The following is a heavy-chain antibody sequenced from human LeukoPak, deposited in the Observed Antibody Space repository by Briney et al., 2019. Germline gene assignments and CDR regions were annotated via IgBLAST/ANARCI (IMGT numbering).Heavy chain of an antibody. V-gene: IGHV3-48*01. CDR3: ARFIVGATAVFDY. CDR2: ISSSSSTI. J-gene: IGHJ4*02. D-gene: IGHD1-26*01. Sequence: PGGSLRLSCAASGFTFSSYSMNWVRQAPGKGLEWVSYISSSSSTIYYADSVKGRFTISRDNAKNSLYLQMNSLRAEDTAVYYCARFIVGATAVFDYWGQGTLVTVSS. CDR1: GFTFSSYS.